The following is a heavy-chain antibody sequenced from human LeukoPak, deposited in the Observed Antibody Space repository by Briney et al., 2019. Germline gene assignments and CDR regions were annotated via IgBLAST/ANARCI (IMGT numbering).Heavy chain of an antibody. J-gene: IGHJ4*02. V-gene: IGHV1-18*01. D-gene: IGHD3-9*01. CDR1: GYTFTSYG. CDR3: ARGGISRYYDILTGLRAPFDY. Sequence: ASVKVSCKASGYTFTSYGISWVRQAPGQGLEWMGWISAYNGNTNYAQKFQGRVTMTRDTSISTAYMELSRLRSDDTAVYYCARGGISRYYDILTGLRAPFDYWGQGTLVTVSS. CDR2: ISAYNGNT.